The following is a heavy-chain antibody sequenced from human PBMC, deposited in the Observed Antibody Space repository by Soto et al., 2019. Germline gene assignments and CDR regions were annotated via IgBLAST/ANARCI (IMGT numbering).Heavy chain of an antibody. V-gene: IGHV3-15*01. CDR1: GFTFSNAW. CDR2: IKSKTDGGTT. CDR3: TTDVWVAVAGGLDDY. D-gene: IGHD6-19*01. J-gene: IGHJ4*02. Sequence: GGSLRLSCAASGFTFSNAWMSWVRQAPGKGLEWVGRIKSKTDGGTTDYAAPVKGRFTISRDDSKNTLYLQMNSLKTEDTAVYYCTTDVWVAVAGGLDDYWGQGTLVTVSS.